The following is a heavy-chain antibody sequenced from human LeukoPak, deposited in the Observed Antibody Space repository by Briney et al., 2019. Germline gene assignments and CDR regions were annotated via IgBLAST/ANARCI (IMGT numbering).Heavy chain of an antibody. CDR1: GFTFSSHA. J-gene: IGHJ4*02. Sequence: GGSLRLSCAASGFTFSSHAMSWVRQAPGKGLEWVSTIGTSDGNTHYADSVKGRFTISRDNSESTLYMQMNSLRAEDTAVYYCAKLRSWPWYIDYWGQGTLVTVSS. V-gene: IGHV3-23*01. CDR2: IGTSDGNT. CDR3: AKLRSWPWYIDY.